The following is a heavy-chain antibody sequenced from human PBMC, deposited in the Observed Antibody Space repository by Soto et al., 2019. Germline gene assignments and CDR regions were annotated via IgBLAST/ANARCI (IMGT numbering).Heavy chain of an antibody. CDR3: ARDSYDTSGNYFTDSTYAMDV. CDR2: VDPTDSYS. CDR1: GYRFTNYW. Sequence: EASLNTSCKGSGYRFTNYWITWVRQMPGKGLEVLGRVDPTDSYSNYSPSFQGHVTISADKSISNAYMQWRRLKASDHAMYYCARDSYDTSGNYFTDSTYAMDVWGQATTVNVSS. J-gene: IGHJ6*02. D-gene: IGHD3-10*01. V-gene: IGHV5-10-1*01.